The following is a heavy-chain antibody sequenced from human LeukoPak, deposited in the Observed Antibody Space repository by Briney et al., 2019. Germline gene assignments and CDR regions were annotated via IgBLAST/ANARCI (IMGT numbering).Heavy chain of an antibody. CDR1: GFSLSTSGVG. D-gene: IGHD1-26*01. J-gene: IGHJ4*02. CDR3: AHRRVGATHFDY. V-gene: IGHV2-5*01. CDR2: IYWNDDK. Sequence: ESGPTLVKPTQTLTLTCTFSGFSLSTSGVGVGWIRQPPGKALEWLALIYWNDDKRYSPSLKSRLTITKDTSKNQVVLTMTNMDPVDTATYYCAHRRVGATHFDYWGRGTLVTVSS.